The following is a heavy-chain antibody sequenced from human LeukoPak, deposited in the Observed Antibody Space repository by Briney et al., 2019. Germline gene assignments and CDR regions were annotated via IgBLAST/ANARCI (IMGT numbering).Heavy chain of an antibody. V-gene: IGHV4-4*07. Sequence: PSETLSLTCTVSGGSISIYYWNWIRQPAGKGLEWIGRIFTSGITNYNPSLKSRVTMSVDTSKNQFSLNLSSVTAADTAVYYCARESSGSYYNPLGYMDVWGKGTTDTVSS. CDR3: ARESSGSYYNPLGYMDV. D-gene: IGHD3-10*01. J-gene: IGHJ6*03. CDR2: IFTSGIT. CDR1: GGSISIYY.